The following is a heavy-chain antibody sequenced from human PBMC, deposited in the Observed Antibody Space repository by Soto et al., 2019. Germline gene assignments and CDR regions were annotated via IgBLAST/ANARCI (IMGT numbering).Heavy chain of an antibody. D-gene: IGHD1-26*01. V-gene: IGHV3-30-3*01. Sequence: QVQLVESGGGLVQPGRSLRLSCAASGFTFSHPPMHWVRQAPGKGLEWVAVILHDGTKEYYADFVKGRFTISRDNSENTVYLVINSRRPDDAAVYTCAAAAERGPMGVRGLDYWGPGALVNVSS. CDR1: GFTFSHPP. CDR2: ILHDGTKE. J-gene: IGHJ4*02. CDR3: AAAAERGPMGVRGLDY.